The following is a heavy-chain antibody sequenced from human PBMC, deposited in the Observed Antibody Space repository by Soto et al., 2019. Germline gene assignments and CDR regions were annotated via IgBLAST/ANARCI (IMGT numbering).Heavy chain of an antibody. D-gene: IGHD2-21*01. J-gene: IGHJ4*02. V-gene: IGHV3-21*01. CDR3: AREVGVVVITSEDRVFAY. CDR1: GFSFSTYT. Sequence: EVRLVESGGGLVKPGESLRLSCVASGFSFSTYTMTWVRQAPGKRLEWVSSISSDSTYISYADSLKGRFTISRDNAKNSLYLQICSLRAEDTAVYYCAREVGVVVITSEDRVFAYWSQGTLVTVSS. CDR2: ISSDSTYI.